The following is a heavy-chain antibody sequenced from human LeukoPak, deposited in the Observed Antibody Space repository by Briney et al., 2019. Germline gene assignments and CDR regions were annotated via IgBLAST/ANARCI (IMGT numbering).Heavy chain of an antibody. Sequence: PGGSLRLSCAASVFTFSTYAMTWVPQAPGKGLECGSAITSSGGKPYYADSVKGRFTISRDDSKNTLYLQMNSLRAEHTAVYYCAKSGLVVAGDYYYLDVWGKGTTVTV. J-gene: IGHJ6*03. D-gene: IGHD6-19*01. CDR1: VFTFSTYA. CDR3: AKSGLVVAGDYYYLDV. V-gene: IGHV3-23*01. CDR2: ITSSGGKP.